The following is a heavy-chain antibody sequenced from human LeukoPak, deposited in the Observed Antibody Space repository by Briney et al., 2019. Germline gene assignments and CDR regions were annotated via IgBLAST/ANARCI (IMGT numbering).Heavy chain of an antibody. CDR2: IIPILGIA. CDR1: GGTFSSYT. V-gene: IGHV1-69*04. J-gene: IGHJ4*02. Sequence: SVKVSCKASGGTFSSYTISWVRQAPGQGLEWMGRIIPILGIANYAQKFRGRVTITADKSTSTAYMGLSSLRSEDTAVYYCARDHSSWYYFDYWGQGTLVTVSS. CDR3: ARDHSSWYYFDY. D-gene: IGHD6-13*01.